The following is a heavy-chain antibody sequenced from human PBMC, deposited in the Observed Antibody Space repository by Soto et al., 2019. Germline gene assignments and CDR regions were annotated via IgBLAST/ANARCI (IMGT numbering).Heavy chain of an antibody. J-gene: IGHJ6*02. V-gene: IGHV1-2*04. CDR2: INPNSGGT. D-gene: IGHD3-3*01. Sequence: QVQLVQSGAEVKKPGASVKVSCKASGYRFTDYHMHWLRQAPGQGLQWMGLINPNSGGTNYAQKFQGWVTMTRDTSINTAYMELSRLRSDGTAVYYCARYEGGRYHGLDVWGQGTTVTVSS. CDR1: GYRFTDYH. CDR3: ARYEGGRYHGLDV.